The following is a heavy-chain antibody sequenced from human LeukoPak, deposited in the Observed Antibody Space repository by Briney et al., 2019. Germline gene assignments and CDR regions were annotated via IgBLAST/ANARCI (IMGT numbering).Heavy chain of an antibody. D-gene: IGHD6-19*01. V-gene: IGHV4-4*07. CDR1: GGSISSYY. CDR3: ARASSGRDYYYYGMDV. J-gene: IGHJ6*02. CDR2: IYTSGST. Sequence: PSETLSLTCAASGGSISSYYWSWIRQAAGKGLEWIGRIYTSGSTNYNPSFKSRVTMSVDTYKNHFSLKVSSVTAADTAVYYCARASSGRDYYYYGMDVWGQGTTVSVSS.